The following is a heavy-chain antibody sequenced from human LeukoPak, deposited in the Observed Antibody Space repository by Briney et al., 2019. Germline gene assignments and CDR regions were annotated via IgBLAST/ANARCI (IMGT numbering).Heavy chain of an antibody. CDR3: ASSADYDFWSGPYNWFDP. D-gene: IGHD3-3*01. J-gene: IGHJ5*02. V-gene: IGHV1-69*02. CDR2: IIPILGIA. Sequence: SVKVSCKASGGTFSSYTISWVRQAPGQGLEWMGRIIPILGIANYAQKFQGRVTITADKSTSTAYMELSSLRSEGTAVYYCASSADYDFWSGPYNWFDPWGQGTLVTVSS. CDR1: GGTFSSYT.